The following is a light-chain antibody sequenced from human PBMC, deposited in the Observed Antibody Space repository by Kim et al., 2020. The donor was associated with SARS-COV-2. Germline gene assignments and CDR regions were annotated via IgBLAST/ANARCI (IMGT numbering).Light chain of an antibody. CDR3: CSYAGSYTPVV. CDR2: DVS. CDR1: RRDVGGYNY. Sequence: QSVSISCTGTRRDVGGYNYVSVYQQHPGKAPKHMIYDVSKRPSGVPDSFSGSKSGNTASLTISVLQAEDEADYYCCSYAGSYTPVVFGGGTKLTVL. J-gene: IGLJ2*01. V-gene: IGLV2-11*01.